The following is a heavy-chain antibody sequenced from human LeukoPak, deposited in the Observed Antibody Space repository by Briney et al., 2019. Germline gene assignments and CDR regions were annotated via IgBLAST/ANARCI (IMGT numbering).Heavy chain of an antibody. V-gene: IGHV7-4-1*02. CDR1: GYTFTSYA. CDR2: INTNTGNP. D-gene: IGHD6-13*01. Sequence: ASVKVSCKASGYTFTSYAMNWVRQAPGQGLEWMGWINTNTGNPTYAQGFTGRFVFSLDTSVSTAYLQISSLKAEDTAVYYCARDRGHSAAGIRDWFDPWGQGTLVTVSS. J-gene: IGHJ5*02. CDR3: ARDRGHSAAGIRDWFDP.